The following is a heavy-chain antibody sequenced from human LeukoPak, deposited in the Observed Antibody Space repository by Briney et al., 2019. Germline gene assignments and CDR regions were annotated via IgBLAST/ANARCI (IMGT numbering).Heavy chain of an antibody. CDR3: ARGPTMVTDAFDI. J-gene: IGHJ3*02. Sequence: GGSLRLSCATSQFNFNKFGMSWVRQAPGKGLEWVSVIYSGGSTYYADSVKGRFTISRDNSKNTLYLQMNSLRAEDTAVYYCARGPTMVTDAFDIWGQGTMVTVSS. CDR1: QFNFNKFG. D-gene: IGHD3-10*01. CDR2: IYSGGST. V-gene: IGHV3-53*01.